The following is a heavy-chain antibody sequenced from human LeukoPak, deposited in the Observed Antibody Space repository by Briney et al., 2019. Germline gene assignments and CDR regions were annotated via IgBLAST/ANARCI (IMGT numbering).Heavy chain of an antibody. V-gene: IGHV4-4*09. J-gene: IGHJ4*02. CDR1: GGSISSYY. CDR2: IYTSGST. D-gene: IGHD4-11*01. CDR3: ARFNYEGGYFDY. Sequence: SETLSLTCTVSGGSISSYYWSWIRQPPGKGLEYIEYIYTSGSTNYNPSLKSRVTVSVDTSKNQFSLKLSSVTAADTAVYYCARFNYEGGYFDYWGQGTLVTVSS.